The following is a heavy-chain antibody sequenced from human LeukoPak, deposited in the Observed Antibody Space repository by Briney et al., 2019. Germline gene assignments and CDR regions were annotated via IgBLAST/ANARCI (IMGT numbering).Heavy chain of an antibody. CDR1: GFTFSNHG. J-gene: IGHJ4*02. CDR2: VSPPGGGT. D-gene: IGHD7-27*01. V-gene: IGHV3-23*01. Sequence: GGSLRLSCAASGFTFSNHGMNWVRQAPGKGLEWLSGVSPPGGGTYYADSVKGRFSISRDDSKNTLSLQMNSLRVEDTAVYHCARDLAWGAFDYWGQGTLVTVSS. CDR3: ARDLAWGAFDY.